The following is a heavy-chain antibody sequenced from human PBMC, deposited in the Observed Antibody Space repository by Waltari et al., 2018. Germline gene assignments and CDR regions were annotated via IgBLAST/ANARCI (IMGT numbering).Heavy chain of an antibody. CDR3: ARDLLHYYDSSGYYSHY. Sequence: QVQLVQSGAEVKKHGSSVKVSCKASGGTFSSYACSWVRQAPGQGLEWMGRIIPIFGTANYAQKFQGRVTITADKSTSTAYMELSSLRSEDTAVYYCARDLLHYYDSSGYYSHYWGQGTLVTVSS. V-gene: IGHV1-69*13. CDR2: IIPIFGTA. D-gene: IGHD3-22*01. CDR1: GGTFSSYA. J-gene: IGHJ4*02.